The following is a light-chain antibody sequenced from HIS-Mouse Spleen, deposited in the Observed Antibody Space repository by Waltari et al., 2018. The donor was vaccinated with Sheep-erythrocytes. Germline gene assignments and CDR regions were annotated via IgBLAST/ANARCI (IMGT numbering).Light chain of an antibody. CDR3: QQRYSTPTLT. Sequence: DIQLNDSLSSLSASLGDRVTITFRASQSNSSYLNWYQQKPGEAPKLLIYAASSLQSGVLSRWSGGRSGRDYTLTISSLQPEEFAADYCQQRYSTPTLTFGGGTKVEIK. CDR2: AAS. CDR1: QSNSSY. V-gene: IGKV1-39*01. J-gene: IGKJ4*01.